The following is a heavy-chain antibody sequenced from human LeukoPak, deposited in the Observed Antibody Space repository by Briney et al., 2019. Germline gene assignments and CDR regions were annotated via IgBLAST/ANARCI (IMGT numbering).Heavy chain of an antibody. J-gene: IGHJ4*02. CDR3: ARDGRLDY. CDR2: IGTTDTHT. CDR1: RFPFSDYY. V-gene: IGHV3-11*01. Sequence: GGSQRLSCVASRFPFSDYYMSWIREAPGKGLEWISYIGTTDTHTYYADSVKGRFTIPRDNAKNSLYLQMNSLTADDTAIYYCARDGRLDYWGQGTLVTVSS.